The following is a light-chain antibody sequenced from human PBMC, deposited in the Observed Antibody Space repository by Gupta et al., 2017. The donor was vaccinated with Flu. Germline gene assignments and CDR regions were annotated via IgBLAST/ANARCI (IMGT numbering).Light chain of an antibody. CDR2: VTSDGRH. J-gene: IGLJ3*02. Sequence: QLVLTQAPSASASLGASVKLTCTLSSGHNNYAIAGHQQQTHKGPRFLMKVTSDGRHNKGDGIPDRFSGSSSGTERYLXIXSLQSEXEADYYCQTWDTGIEVFGGGTKLTVL. CDR3: QTWDTGIEV. CDR1: SGHNNYA. V-gene: IGLV4-69*01.